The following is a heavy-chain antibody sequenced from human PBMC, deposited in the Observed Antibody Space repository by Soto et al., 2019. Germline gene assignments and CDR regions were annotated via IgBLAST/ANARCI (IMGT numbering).Heavy chain of an antibody. CDR1: GFSLSTSGVG. CDR2: IYWNDDK. CDR3: AHSSSHSEGYYGSGSYYY. D-gene: IGHD3-10*01. J-gene: IGHJ4*02. Sequence: SGPTLVNPTQTLTLTCTFSGFSLSTSGVGVGWIRQPPGKALEWLALIYWNDDKRYSPSLKSRLTITKDTSKNQVVLTMTNMDPVDTATYYCAHSSSHSEGYYGSGSYYYWGQGTLVTVSS. V-gene: IGHV2-5*01.